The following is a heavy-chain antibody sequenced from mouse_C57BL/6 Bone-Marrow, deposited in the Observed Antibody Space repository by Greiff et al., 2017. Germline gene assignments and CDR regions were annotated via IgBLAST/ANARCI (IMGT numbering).Heavy chain of an antibody. D-gene: IGHD4-1*01. CDR2: ISDGGSYT. V-gene: IGHV5-4*03. Sequence: EVMLVESGGGLVKPGGSLKLSCAASGFTFSSYAMSWVRQTPEKRLEWVATISDGGSYTYYPDNVKGRFTISRDKAKNNLYLQMSHLKSEDTAMYYCARASWDWYFDVWGTGTTVTVSS. J-gene: IGHJ1*03. CDR3: ARASWDWYFDV. CDR1: GFTFSSYA.